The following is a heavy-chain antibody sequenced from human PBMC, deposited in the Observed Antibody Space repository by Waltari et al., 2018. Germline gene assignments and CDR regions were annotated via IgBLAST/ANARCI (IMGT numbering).Heavy chain of an antibody. V-gene: IGHV3-23*01. CDR1: GFSFSNYA. CDR3: AKDLLPTGVFDY. Sequence: EVQLLESGGGLVQPGGSLRLSCAASGFSFSNYAMTCVRPVPGKGLEWVSAASDSGGSSYYADSVKGRFTISRDNSKNMLYLQMKYLSAEDTALYYCAKDLLPTGVFDYWGQGALVTVSS. D-gene: IGHD3-10*01. CDR2: ASDSGGSS. J-gene: IGHJ4*02.